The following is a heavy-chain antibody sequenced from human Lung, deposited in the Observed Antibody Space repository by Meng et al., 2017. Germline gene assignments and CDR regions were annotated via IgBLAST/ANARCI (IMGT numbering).Heavy chain of an antibody. J-gene: IGHJ4*02. CDR2: INTDNGDT. Sequence: QVQLVQSVAEVKNLGAAVKLSCQASGYSFTTYGMHWLRQAPGQRLEWMGWINTDNGDTHYSQKFQGRVTITRDTSARTAYMELSSLRSEDTAVYFCARDERGGPYYFDYWGQGTLVTVSS. CDR1: GYSFTTYG. V-gene: IGHV1-3*04. CDR3: ARDERGGPYYFDY.